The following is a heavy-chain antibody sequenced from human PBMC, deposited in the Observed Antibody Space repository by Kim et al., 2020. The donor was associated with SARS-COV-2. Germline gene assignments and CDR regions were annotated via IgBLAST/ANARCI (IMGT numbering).Heavy chain of an antibody. CDR3: TTLLRHFDWLAVKYYYYGMDV. CDR1: GFTFSNAW. CDR2: IKSKTDGGTT. V-gene: IGHV3-15*01. J-gene: IGHJ6*02. D-gene: IGHD3-9*01. Sequence: GGSLRLSCAASGFTFSNAWMSWVRQAPGKGLEWVGRIKSKTDGGTTDYAAPVKGRFTISRDDSKNTLYLQMNSLKTEDTAVYYCTTLLRHFDWLAVKYYYYGMDVWGQGTTVTVSS.